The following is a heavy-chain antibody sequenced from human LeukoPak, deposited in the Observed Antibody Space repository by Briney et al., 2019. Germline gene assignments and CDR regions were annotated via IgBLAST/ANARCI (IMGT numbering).Heavy chain of an antibody. CDR1: GGSFSGYY. CDR2: INHSGST. CDR3: ARLLLGDGAFDI. D-gene: IGHD3-3*02. Sequence: SETLSLTCAVYGGSFSGYYWSWIRQPPGKGLDGMGEINHSGSTNYNPSLKSRVTISVDTSKNQFSLKLSSVTAADTAVYYCARLLLGDGAFDIWGQGTMVTVSS. J-gene: IGHJ3*02. V-gene: IGHV4-34*01.